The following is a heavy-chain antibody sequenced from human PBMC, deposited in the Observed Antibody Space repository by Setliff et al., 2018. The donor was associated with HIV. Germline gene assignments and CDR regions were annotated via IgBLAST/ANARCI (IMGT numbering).Heavy chain of an antibody. CDR2: MNSKGES. Sequence: PSETLSLTCTVSGGSIRVDNYFWGWIRRPPGKGLEWIGIMNSKGESFYNASFTNGVLISIDTSKNRFSLTMTSVTAADTAFYYCARMWRWSGPESYYFDSWGRGTLVTVPQ. CDR1: GGSIRVDNYF. J-gene: IGHJ4*02. D-gene: IGHD2-21*01. V-gene: IGHV4-39*02. CDR3: ARMWRWSGPESYYFDS.